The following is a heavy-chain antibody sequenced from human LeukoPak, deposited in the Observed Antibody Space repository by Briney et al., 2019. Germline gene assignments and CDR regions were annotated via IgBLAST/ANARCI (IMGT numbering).Heavy chain of an antibody. D-gene: IGHD2-15*01. CDR2: INHSGTT. CDR1: GGSFSDYY. Sequence: SETLSLTCAVYGGSFSDYYWNWVRQPPGKGLEWIGEINHSGTTNYNPSLKSRDTISVDTSKNQFSLKLTSVTAADTAVYYCAKPAEGYCSGGSCTPFDYWGQGTLVTVSS. J-gene: IGHJ4*02. CDR3: AKPAEGYCSGGSCTPFDY. V-gene: IGHV4-34*01.